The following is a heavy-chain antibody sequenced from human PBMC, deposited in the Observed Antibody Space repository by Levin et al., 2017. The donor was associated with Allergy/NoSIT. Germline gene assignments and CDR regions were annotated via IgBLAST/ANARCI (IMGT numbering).Heavy chain of an antibody. CDR1: GYTFTSYY. CDR2: IDPNGGST. J-gene: IGHJ6*02. V-gene: IGHV1-46*01. Sequence: GGSLRLSCKASGYTFTSYYLHWVRQAPGQGLEWMGIIDPNGGSTTYAQKFQGRVTMTRDTSTSTVYMELTSLRSEDTAIYYCARGGCSGGNCYSAAHYYYGVDVWGQGTTVTVSS. D-gene: IGHD2-15*01. CDR3: ARGGCSGGNCYSAAHYYYGVDV.